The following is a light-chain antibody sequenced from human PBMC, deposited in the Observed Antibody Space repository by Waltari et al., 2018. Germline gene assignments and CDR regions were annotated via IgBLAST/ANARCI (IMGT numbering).Light chain of an antibody. Sequence: DIQMTQSPSTLSASVGDRVTITCRASQSISSWLAWYQQKPGKAPKLLICKASSLGSGVLSRFSGSGSGTEFTLTISSLQPDDFAAYYCQQYNSYPYTFGQGTKLEIK. CDR3: QQYNSYPYT. V-gene: IGKV1-5*03. CDR1: QSISSW. J-gene: IGKJ2*01. CDR2: KAS.